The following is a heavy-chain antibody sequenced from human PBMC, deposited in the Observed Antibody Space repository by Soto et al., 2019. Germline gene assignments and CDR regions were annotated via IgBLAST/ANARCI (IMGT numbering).Heavy chain of an antibody. CDR3: ATDPGAQLSGLLDC. D-gene: IGHD1-26*01. CDR1: GFTFSSYG. CDR2: IWNDGSNK. Sequence: GGSLRLSCAASGFTFSSYGMHWVRQAPGKGPEWVAVIWNDGSNKYYADSVKGRFTISRDNSRDTPYLQMNSLRAEDTAVYYCATDPGAQLSGLLDCWGQGTLVTVSS. J-gene: IGHJ4*02. V-gene: IGHV3-33*01.